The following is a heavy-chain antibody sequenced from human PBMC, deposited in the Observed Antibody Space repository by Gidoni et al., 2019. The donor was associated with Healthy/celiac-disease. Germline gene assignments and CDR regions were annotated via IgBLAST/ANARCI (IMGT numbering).Heavy chain of an antibody. CDR1: GFTFSSYD. J-gene: IGHJ4*02. CDR3: ARGSAVSNYYDSSGYSPPDY. Sequence: EVQLVESGGGLVQPGGSLRLSCAASGFTFSSYDMHWVRHATGKGLEWVSAIGTAGDTYYPGSVKGRFTISRENAKNSLYLQMNSLRAGDTAVYYCARGSAVSNYYDSSGYSPPDYWGQGTLVTVSS. D-gene: IGHD3-22*01. V-gene: IGHV3-13*01. CDR2: IGTAGDT.